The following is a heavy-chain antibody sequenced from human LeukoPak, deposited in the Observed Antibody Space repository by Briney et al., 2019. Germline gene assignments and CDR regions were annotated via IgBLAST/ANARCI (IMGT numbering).Heavy chain of an antibody. CDR2: ISNTGTT. V-gene: IGHV4-59*08. J-gene: IGHJ4*02. CDR1: GGFINNYY. Sequence: PETLSLTCTVSGGFINNYYWSWIRETPGKGLEWIGQISNTGTTKYDPSLQSRVTISIDTSKSHFSLRLSSVTAADTAVYYCAGRRAGTSWIDSWGQGTLVTVSS. CDR3: AGRRAGTSWIDS. D-gene: IGHD6-13*01.